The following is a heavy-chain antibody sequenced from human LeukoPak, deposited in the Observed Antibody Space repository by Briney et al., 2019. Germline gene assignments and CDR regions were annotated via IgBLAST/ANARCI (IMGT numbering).Heavy chain of an antibody. V-gene: IGHV3-30*02. J-gene: IGHJ4*02. Sequence: GGSLRLSCAASGFTFSGYGMHWVRQAPGKGLEWVGFVRYDSSNKYYADSVKGRFTVSRDNSKHTVYLQMNSLRAEDTAVYYCAKEGQLWPPVLDYWGQGTLVTVSS. CDR1: GFTFSGYG. CDR2: VRYDSSNK. D-gene: IGHD5-18*01. CDR3: AKEGQLWPPVLDY.